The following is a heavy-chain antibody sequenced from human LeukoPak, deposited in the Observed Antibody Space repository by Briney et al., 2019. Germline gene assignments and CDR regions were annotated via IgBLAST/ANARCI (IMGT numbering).Heavy chain of an antibody. Sequence: GGSLRLSCAASGFTFSSYGMHWVRQAPGKGLEWVAVIWYDGSNKYYADSVKGRFTISRDNSKNTLYLQMNSLRAEDTAVYYCARELGYCSSTSCYTYYDILTGIDYWGQGTLVTVSS. D-gene: IGHD2-2*02. J-gene: IGHJ4*02. V-gene: IGHV3-33*01. CDR2: IWYDGSNK. CDR1: GFTFSSYG. CDR3: ARELGYCSSTSCYTYYDILTGIDY.